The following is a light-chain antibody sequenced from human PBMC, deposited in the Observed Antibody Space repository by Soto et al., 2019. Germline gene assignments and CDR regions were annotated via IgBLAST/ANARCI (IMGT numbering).Light chain of an antibody. CDR3: SSYAGSNNLGV. CDR1: SSDVGGYNY. CDR2: DVS. V-gene: IGLV2-8*01. Sequence: QSALTPPPSSSGSPGQSVTISCTGTSSDVGGYNYVSWYQLHPGKAPKLLIYDVSKRPSGVPDRFSGSKSGNTASLTVSGLKAEDEADYYCSSYAGSNNLGVFGGGTKVTV. J-gene: IGLJ1*01.